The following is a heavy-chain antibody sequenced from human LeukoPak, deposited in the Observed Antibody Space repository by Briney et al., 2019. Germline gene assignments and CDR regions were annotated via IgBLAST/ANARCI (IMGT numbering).Heavy chain of an antibody. CDR3: AKDIVVVVAATGYFDY. Sequence: GGSLRLSCADSGFTFSSHWMHWVRQAPGKGLVWVSRIKYDASSTSYADSVKGRFTISRDNAKNTLYLQMNSLRADDTAVYYCAKDIVVVVAATGYFDYWGQGTLVTVSS. V-gene: IGHV3-74*01. D-gene: IGHD2-15*01. CDR2: IKYDASST. CDR1: GFTFSSHW. J-gene: IGHJ4*02.